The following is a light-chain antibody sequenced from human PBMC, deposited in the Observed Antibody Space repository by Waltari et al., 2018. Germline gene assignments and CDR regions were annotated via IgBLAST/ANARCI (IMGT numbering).Light chain of an antibody. J-gene: IGKJ1*01. V-gene: IGKV3-20*01. CDR1: QSVSRT. CDR2: DAS. CDR3: QKDGTLPAT. Sequence: EIVLTQSPGTLCLSPGERATLSCRASQSVSRTLAWYQQKPGQAPRLLIYDASTRATGIPDRFSGSVSGTDFSLTISRLEPEDFAVYYCQKDGTLPATFGQGTKVEIK.